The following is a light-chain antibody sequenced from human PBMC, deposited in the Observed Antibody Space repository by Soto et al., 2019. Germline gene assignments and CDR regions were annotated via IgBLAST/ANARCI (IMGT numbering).Light chain of an antibody. Sequence: EIVLTQSPGTLSLSPEERATLSCRASQSISSSNLVWYQQKPGQAPRLLIYGASSRATGIPDRFSGSGSGTDFTLTISSLEPEDFAVYFCHHCGGSQPFGQGTKVETK. CDR2: GAS. CDR1: QSISSSN. J-gene: IGKJ1*01. CDR3: HHCGGSQP. V-gene: IGKV3-20*01.